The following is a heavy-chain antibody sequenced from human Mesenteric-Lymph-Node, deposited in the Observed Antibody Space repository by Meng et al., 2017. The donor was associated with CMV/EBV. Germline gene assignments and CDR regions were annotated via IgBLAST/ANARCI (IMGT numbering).Heavy chain of an antibody. CDR1: GDSIRNYY. D-gene: IGHD7-27*01. CDR2: IYYSGST. CDR3: ARDVQVTDWGGGRFDP. Sequence: SETLSLTCTVSGDSIRNYYWSWIRQPPGKGLEWIGYIYYSGSTNYNPSLKSRVTISVDTSKNQFSLKLSSVTAADTAVYYCARDVQVTDWGGGRFDPWGQGTLVTVSS. V-gene: IGHV4-59*01. J-gene: IGHJ5*02.